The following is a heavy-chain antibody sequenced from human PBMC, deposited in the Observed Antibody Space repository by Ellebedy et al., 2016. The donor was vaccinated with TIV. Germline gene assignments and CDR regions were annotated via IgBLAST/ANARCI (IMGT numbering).Heavy chain of an antibody. J-gene: IGHJ4*02. CDR3: AYGGWSYFDY. V-gene: IGHV4-39*01. Sequence: MPSETLSLTCTVSGASFSSRSYYWGWIRQPPGKGLEWIGSSYYTGTTYYNPSLKSRVSISVDTSKNQFSLKLSSVTAADTAVYFCAYGGWSYFDYWGQGTLVTVSS. CDR2: SYYTGTT. D-gene: IGHD6-19*01. CDR1: GASFSSRSYY.